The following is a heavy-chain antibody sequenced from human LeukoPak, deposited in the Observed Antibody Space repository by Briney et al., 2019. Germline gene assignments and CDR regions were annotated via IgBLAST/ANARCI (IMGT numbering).Heavy chain of an antibody. V-gene: IGHV1-2*02. CDR2: INPNSGGT. CDR1: GYTFTGYY. CDR3: ARRGFGSGSYCDY. D-gene: IGHD3-10*01. Sequence: ASVKVSCKASGYTFTGYYIHWVRQAPGQGLECMGWINPNSGGTNYAQKFQGRVTMTRDTSISTAYMELSRLRSDDTAVYYCARRGFGSGSYCDYWGQGTLVTVSS. J-gene: IGHJ4*02.